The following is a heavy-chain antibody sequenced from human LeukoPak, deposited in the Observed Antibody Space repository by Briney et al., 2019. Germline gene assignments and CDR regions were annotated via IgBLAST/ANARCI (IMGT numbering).Heavy chain of an antibody. J-gene: IGHJ4*02. V-gene: IGHV6-1*01. CDR3: GRDIGAAIGH. Sequence: QSQTLSLPHAISGHSHSSHSPEPDWTRPSPSKGLEWLGRTYYRSKWYNEYALSVRSRITISPDTSKNQVSLQLNSVTPDDTAFYYCGRDIGAAIGHWGQGTLVTVSS. D-gene: IGHD6-13*01. CDR1: GHSHSSHSPE. CDR2: TYYRSKWYN.